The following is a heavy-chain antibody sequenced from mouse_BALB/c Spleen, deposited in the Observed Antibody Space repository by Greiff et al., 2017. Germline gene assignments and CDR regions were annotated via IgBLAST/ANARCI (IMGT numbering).Heavy chain of an antibody. J-gene: IGHJ4*01. CDR3: ARPITTVDYAMDY. Sequence: DVKLVESGGGLVQPGGSRKLSCAASGFTFSSFGMHWVRQAPEKGLEWVAYISSGSSTIYYADTVKGRFTISRDNPKNTLFLQMTSLRSEDTAMYYCARPITTVDYAMDYWGQGTSVTVSS. CDR1: GFTFSSFG. CDR2: ISSGSSTI. V-gene: IGHV5-17*02. D-gene: IGHD1-1*01.